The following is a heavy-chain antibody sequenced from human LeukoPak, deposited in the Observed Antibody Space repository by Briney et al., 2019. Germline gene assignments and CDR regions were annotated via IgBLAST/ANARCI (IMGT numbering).Heavy chain of an antibody. CDR2: MNPNSGNT. J-gene: IGHJ6*02. CDR3: ATYGGCSSTSCYETYYYYYGMDV. CDR1: GYTFTSYD. V-gene: IGHV1-8*01. D-gene: IGHD2-2*01. Sequence: ASVKVSCKASGYTFTSYDINWVRQATGQGLEWMGWMNPNSGNTGYAQKFQGRVTMTEDTSTDTAYMELSSLRSEDTAVYYCATYGGCSSTSCYETYYYYYGMDVWGQGTTVTVSS.